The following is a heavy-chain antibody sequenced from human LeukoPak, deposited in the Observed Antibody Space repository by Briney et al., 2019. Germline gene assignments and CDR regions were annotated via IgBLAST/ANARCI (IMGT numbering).Heavy chain of an antibody. V-gene: IGHV3-30*18. D-gene: IGHD1-26*01. CDR2: ISYDGSNK. Sequence: PGGSLRLSCAASGFTFSSYGMHWVRQAPGKGLEWVAVISYDGSNKYYADSVKGRFTISRDNSKNTLYLQMNSLRAEDTAVYYCAKDGVGWFDPWGQGTLVTVSS. CDR1: GFTFSSYG. CDR3: AKDGVGWFDP. J-gene: IGHJ5*02.